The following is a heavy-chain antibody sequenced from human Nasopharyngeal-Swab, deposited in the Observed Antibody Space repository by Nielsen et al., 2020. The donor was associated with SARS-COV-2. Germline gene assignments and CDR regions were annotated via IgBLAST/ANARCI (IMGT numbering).Heavy chain of an antibody. CDR2: FDPEDGET. Sequence: GGSLRLSCKVSGYTLTELSMHWVRQAPGKGLEWMGGFDPEDGETIYAQKFQGRVTMTEDTSTDTAYMELSSLRSEDTAVYYCATDRRVTLSHYFDYWGQGTLVTVSS. CDR3: ATDRRVTLSHYFDY. J-gene: IGHJ4*02. CDR1: GYTLTELS. D-gene: IGHD3-10*01. V-gene: IGHV1-24*01.